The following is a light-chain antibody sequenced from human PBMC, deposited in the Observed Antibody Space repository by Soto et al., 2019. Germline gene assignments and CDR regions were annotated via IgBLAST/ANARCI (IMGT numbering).Light chain of an antibody. Sequence: QSVLTQPASVSGSPGQSITISCTGTSSDVGAYNFVSWHQQHPGKAPKLMIYNVYDRPSGISYRFSGYKSGNTASLTISGLQGEDEADYYFSAYTVSRTYVFGTGTKLTVL. CDR1: SSDVGAYNF. CDR3: SAYTVSRTYV. CDR2: NVY. J-gene: IGLJ1*01. V-gene: IGLV2-14*03.